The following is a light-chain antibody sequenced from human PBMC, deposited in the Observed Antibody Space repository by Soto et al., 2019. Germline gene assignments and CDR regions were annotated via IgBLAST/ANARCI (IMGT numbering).Light chain of an antibody. V-gene: IGLV2-18*02. CDR3: SSYTSSSSLV. J-gene: IGLJ2*01. CDR2: EVS. Sequence: QSALTQPPSVSGSPGQSVTISCTGTSSDVGSYNRVSWYQQSPGTAPKLMISEVSHRPSGVPDRFSGSKSGNTASLTISGLQAEDEADYYCSSYTSSSSLVFGGGTKLPS. CDR1: SSDVGSYNR.